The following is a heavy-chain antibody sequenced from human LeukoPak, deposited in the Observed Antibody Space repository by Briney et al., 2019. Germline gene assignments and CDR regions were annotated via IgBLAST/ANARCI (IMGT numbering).Heavy chain of an antibody. CDR1: GFTFSNSE. V-gene: IGHV3-48*03. CDR3: ARLGFCSDGSCYSLDY. J-gene: IGHJ4*02. Sequence: WESLRLSCAASGFTFSNSEMNWARQPPGMGLEWVSYITSSCPTAYYANSVKGRFNISRDNAQNSLFLQMNNLTAEDTAIYYCARLGFCSDGSCYSLDYWGQGILVTVSS. D-gene: IGHD2-15*01. CDR2: ITSSCPTA.